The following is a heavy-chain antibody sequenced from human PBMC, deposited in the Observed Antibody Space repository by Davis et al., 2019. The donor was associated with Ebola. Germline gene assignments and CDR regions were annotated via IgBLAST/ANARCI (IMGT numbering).Heavy chain of an antibody. CDR3: ARAQFPTTSDH. V-gene: IGHV1-3*01. CDR1: GYTFTNYA. J-gene: IGHJ4*02. D-gene: IGHD1-1*01. Sequence: AASVKVSCKAPGYTFTNYAMHWVRQAPGQRLEWMGWIHGGNGNRKYSQKFQGRVTITMDTSASTAYMEVGSLKSDDTAVYYCARAQFPTTSDHWGQGTLVTVSS. CDR2: IHGGNGNR.